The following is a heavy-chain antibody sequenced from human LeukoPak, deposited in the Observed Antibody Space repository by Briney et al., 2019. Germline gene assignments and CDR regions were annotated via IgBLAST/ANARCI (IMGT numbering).Heavy chain of an antibody. CDR2: MYHGGSF. Sequence: SETLSLTCTVSGGSISSSSYYWGWIRQVPGKGLQWIGMMYHGGSFYYHSSLKSRISISVDTSKNQFSLKLTSVTATDTATYFCAGDYGDPRGLDYWGQGTLVTVSS. J-gene: IGHJ4*02. CDR1: GGSISSSSYY. V-gene: IGHV4-39*02. D-gene: IGHD4-17*01. CDR3: AGDYGDPRGLDY.